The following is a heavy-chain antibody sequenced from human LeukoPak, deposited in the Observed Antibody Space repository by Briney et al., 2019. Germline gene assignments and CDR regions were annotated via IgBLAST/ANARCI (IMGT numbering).Heavy chain of an antibody. Sequence: SETLSLTCAVYGGSFSGYYWSWIRQPPGKGLEWIGEINHSGSTNYHPSLNSRVTISVDTSKNQFSLKLSSVNAADTAVYYCARGRYYDFWSGYYYWGQGTLVTVSS. CDR2: INHSGST. CDR1: GGSFSGYY. D-gene: IGHD3-3*01. J-gene: IGHJ4*02. V-gene: IGHV4-34*01. CDR3: ARGRYYDFWSGYYY.